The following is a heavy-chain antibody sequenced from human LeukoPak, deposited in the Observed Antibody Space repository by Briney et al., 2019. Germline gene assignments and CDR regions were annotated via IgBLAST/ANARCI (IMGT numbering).Heavy chain of an antibody. V-gene: IGHV3-7*03. Sequence: GGSLRLSCAASGFTFTTYWMSWVRQAPGKGLEWVANIKQDGTERYYVDSVKGRFTISRDNAKNSLYLQMNSLRAEDTALYHCARDQTGPNKRYYYGSGSYTLSGDLENYYMDVWGKGTTVTISS. CDR1: GFTFTTYW. CDR3: ARDQTGPNKRYYYGSGSYTLSGDLENYYMDV. D-gene: IGHD3-10*01. CDR2: IKQDGTER. J-gene: IGHJ6*03.